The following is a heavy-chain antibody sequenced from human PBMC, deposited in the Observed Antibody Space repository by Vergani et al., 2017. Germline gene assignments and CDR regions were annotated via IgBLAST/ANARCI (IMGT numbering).Heavy chain of an antibody. Sequence: QVQLVQSGAEVKKPGSSVKVSCKASGGTFSSYAISWVRQAPGQGLEWMGRSIPIFGTANYAQKFQGRVTITADESTSTAYMELSSLRSEDTAVDYCARDRVDTAMPAYYYGMDVWGQGTTVTVSS. D-gene: IGHD5-18*01. J-gene: IGHJ6*02. CDR1: GGTFSSYA. V-gene: IGHV1-69*18. CDR2: SIPIFGTA. CDR3: ARDRVDTAMPAYYYGMDV.